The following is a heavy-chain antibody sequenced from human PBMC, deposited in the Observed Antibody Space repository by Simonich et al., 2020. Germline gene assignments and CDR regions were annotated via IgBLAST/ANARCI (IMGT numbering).Heavy chain of an antibody. Sequence: QVQLVQSGAEVKKPGASVKVSCKASGSTFTGYYMHWVRQAPGQGLGWRGGIHPNRGGTNYAQKFQGRGTMTRDTSISTAYMELSRLRSDDTAVYYCARDSYSSWYFDLWGRGTLVTVSS. CDR1: GSTFTGYY. V-gene: IGHV1-2*02. CDR2: IHPNRGGT. CDR3: ARDSYSSWYFDL. D-gene: IGHD6-13*01. J-gene: IGHJ2*01.